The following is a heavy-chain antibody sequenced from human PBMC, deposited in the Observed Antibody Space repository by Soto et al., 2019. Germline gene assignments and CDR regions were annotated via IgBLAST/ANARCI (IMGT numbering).Heavy chain of an antibody. CDR2: IIDSGGST. J-gene: IGHJ6*02. CDR1: GWTLSSCS. Sequence: GVPLRDSWAAPGWTLSSCSMDWYHQAPGKGLQWVSDIIDSGGSTYYADSVKGRFTISRDNSKSTLYLQMNSLRAEDTALYYCAKGRSYYYYYGVDVWGQGTTVTVSS. CDR3: AKGRSYYYYYGVDV. V-gene: IGHV3-23*01.